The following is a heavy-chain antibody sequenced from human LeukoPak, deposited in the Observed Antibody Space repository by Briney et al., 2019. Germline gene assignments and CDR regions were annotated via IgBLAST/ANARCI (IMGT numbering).Heavy chain of an antibody. CDR3: ARDGGNYGGYASYFDY. J-gene: IGHJ4*02. CDR2: INWNGGNT. D-gene: IGHD4-17*01. CDR1: GFTFDDSG. Sequence: GGSLRLSCAASGFTFDDSGMSWVRQAPGKGLEWVSGINWNGGNTGYADSVKGRFTISRDNAKNSQSLQMNSLRAEDTAVYYCARDGGNYGGYASYFDYWGQGTLVTVSS. V-gene: IGHV3-20*04.